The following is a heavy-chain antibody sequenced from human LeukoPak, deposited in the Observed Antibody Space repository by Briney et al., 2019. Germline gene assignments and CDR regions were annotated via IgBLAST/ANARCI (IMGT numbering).Heavy chain of an antibody. D-gene: IGHD4-17*01. CDR2: INAGNGKT. Sequence: ASVKVSCKASGYSFSDYAIQWVRQAPGQRLEWMGWINAGNGKTKYSQNFQGRGTITRDRSASTAYMELSSLRSEDTSIYYCARGRWAATETTYYLDYWGQGTLVTVSS. V-gene: IGHV1-3*01. J-gene: IGHJ4*02. CDR1: GYSFSDYA. CDR3: ARGRWAATETTYYLDY.